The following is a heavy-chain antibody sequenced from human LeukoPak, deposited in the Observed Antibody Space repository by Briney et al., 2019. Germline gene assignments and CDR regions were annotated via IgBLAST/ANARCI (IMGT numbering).Heavy chain of an antibody. D-gene: IGHD6-13*01. V-gene: IGHV4-34*01. Sequence: SETLSLTCAVYGGSFSGYYWSWIRQPPGKGLEWIGEIKHSGSTNYNPSLKSRVTISVDTSKNQFSLKLSSVTAADTAVYYCARDSSSWEYNDAFDIWGQGTMVTVSS. CDR3: ARDSSSWEYNDAFDI. J-gene: IGHJ3*02. CDR1: GGSFSGYY. CDR2: IKHSGST.